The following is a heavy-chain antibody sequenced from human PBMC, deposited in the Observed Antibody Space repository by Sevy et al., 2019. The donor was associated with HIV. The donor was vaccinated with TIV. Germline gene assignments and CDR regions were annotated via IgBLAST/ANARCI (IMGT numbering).Heavy chain of an antibody. CDR3: ARATGYTTTHFDY. CDR1: GGSISSGDYY. CDR2: IYYSGST. Sequence: SETLSLTCTVSGGSISSGDYYWSWIRQPPGKGLEWIGYIYYSGSTYYNPSLKSRVTISVDTSKNQFSLKLSSVTAADTAVYYCARATGYTTTHFDYWGQGTLVTVSS. J-gene: IGHJ4*02. V-gene: IGHV4-30-4*01. D-gene: IGHD6-13*01.